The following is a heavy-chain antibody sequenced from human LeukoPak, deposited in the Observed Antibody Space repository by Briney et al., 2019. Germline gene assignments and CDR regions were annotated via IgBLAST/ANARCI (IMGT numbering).Heavy chain of an antibody. Sequence: SETLSLTCTVSGGSISSYYWTWIRQPAGKGLEWIGRIYPSGSTNYNPFLKSRVTMSVDTSKNQFSLKLSSVTAADTAVYYCARLTKFLTTYYPTPWGQGTLVTVSS. J-gene: IGHJ5*02. CDR2: IYPSGST. V-gene: IGHV4-4*07. D-gene: IGHD2/OR15-2a*01. CDR3: ARLTKFLTTYYPTP. CDR1: GGSISSYY.